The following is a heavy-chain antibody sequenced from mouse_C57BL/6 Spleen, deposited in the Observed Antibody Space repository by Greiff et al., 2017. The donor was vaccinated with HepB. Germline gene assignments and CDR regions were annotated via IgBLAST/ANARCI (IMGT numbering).Heavy chain of an antibody. V-gene: IGHV5-17*01. D-gene: IGHD1-1*01. J-gene: IGHJ4*01. CDR3: ARSHYGSSYYAMDY. CDR2: ISSGSSTI. CDR1: GFTFSDYG. Sequence: EVKLMESGGGLVKPGGSLKLSCAASGFTFSDYGMHWVRQAPEKGLEWVAYISSGSSTIYYADTVKGRFTISRDNAKNTLFLQMTSLRSEDTAMYYCARSHYGSSYYAMDYWGQGTSVTVSS.